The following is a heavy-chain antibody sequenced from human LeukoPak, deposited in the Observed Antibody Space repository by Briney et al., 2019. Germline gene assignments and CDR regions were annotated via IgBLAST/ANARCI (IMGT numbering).Heavy chain of an antibody. V-gene: IGHV3-23*01. CDR2: ISGSGGST. J-gene: IGHJ6*03. CDR3: AKSRITISSYYMDV. Sequence: GGSLRLSCAASGFTFSSHGMSWVRQAPGKGLEWVSTISGSGGSTYYADSVKGRFTISRDNSKNTLYLQMNSLRAEDTAVYYCAKSRITISSYYMDVWGKGTTVTISS. D-gene: IGHD3-9*01. CDR1: GFTFSSHG.